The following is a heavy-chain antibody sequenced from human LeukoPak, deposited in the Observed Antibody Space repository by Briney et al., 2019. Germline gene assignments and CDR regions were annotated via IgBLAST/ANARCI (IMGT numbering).Heavy chain of an antibody. D-gene: IGHD3-10*01. CDR3: ASITMVRGGNGWFDP. J-gene: IGHJ5*02. CDR2: ISRSSRYI. CDR1: GFTFSSYS. Sequence: GGSLRLSCAASGFTFSSYSMNWVRQAPGKGLEWVSSISRSSRYIYYGDSVKGRFTISRDNAKNSLYLQMNSLRAEDTAVYYCASITMVRGGNGWFDPWGQGTLVTVSS. V-gene: IGHV3-21*01.